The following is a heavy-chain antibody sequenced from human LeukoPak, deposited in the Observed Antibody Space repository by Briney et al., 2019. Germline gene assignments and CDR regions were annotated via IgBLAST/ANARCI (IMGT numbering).Heavy chain of an antibody. V-gene: IGHV3-49*04. CDR1: GFTFSSYW. D-gene: IGHD3-10*01. CDR2: VRRQVHGGTT. J-gene: IGHJ4*02. Sequence: GGSLRLSCAASGFTFSSYWMSWVRQAPGKGLEWVGFVRRQVHGGTTDYAASVKGRFSISRDDSKSITYLQMNSLNTEDTALYYCTRQYGSGTQRFDYWGQGTLVTVSS. CDR3: TRQYGSGTQRFDY.